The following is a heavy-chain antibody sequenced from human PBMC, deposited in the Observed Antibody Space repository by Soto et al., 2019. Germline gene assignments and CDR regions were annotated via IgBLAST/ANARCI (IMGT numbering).Heavy chain of an antibody. J-gene: IGHJ6*02. CDR1: GGTFSSYA. CDR3: ARHPSPDYDMLTGYYYYYYYGMDV. V-gene: IGHV1-69*06. Sequence: GASVKVSCKASGGTFSSYAISWVRQAPGQGLEWMGGIIPIFGTANYAQKFQGRVTITADKSTSTAYMELSSLRSEDTAVYYCARHPSPDYDMLTGYYYYYYYGMDVWGQGTTVTVCS. CDR2: IIPIFGTA. D-gene: IGHD3-9*01.